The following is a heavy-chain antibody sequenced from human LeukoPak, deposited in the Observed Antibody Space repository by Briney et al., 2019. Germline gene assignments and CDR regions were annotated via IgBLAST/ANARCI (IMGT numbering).Heavy chain of an antibody. CDR1: GGSISTYY. CDR3: ARDFIAAAGNWFDP. CDR2: IYYSGST. Sequence: SETLSLTCTVSGGSISTYYWNWIRQPPGKGLEWIGYIYYSGSTNYNPSLKSRVTISVDTSKNQFSLKLNSLTAADTAVYYCARDFIAAAGNWFDPWGQGTLVTVSS. D-gene: IGHD6-13*01. V-gene: IGHV4-59*01. J-gene: IGHJ5*02.